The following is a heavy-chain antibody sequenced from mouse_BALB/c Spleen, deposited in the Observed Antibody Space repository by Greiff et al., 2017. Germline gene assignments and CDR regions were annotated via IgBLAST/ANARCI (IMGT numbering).Heavy chain of an antibody. CDR1: GFTFSSYG. CDR3: ARHHWNCAMDY. D-gene: IGHD1-2*01. V-gene: IGHV5-6*01. Sequence: EVKLVESGGDLVKPGGSLKLSCAASGFTFSSYGMSWVRQTPDKRLEWVATISSGGNYTYCPDSVKGRFTISRDNAKNTLYLQMSSLKSEDTAMYYCARHHWNCAMDYWGQGTSVTVSS. CDR2: ISSGGNYT. J-gene: IGHJ4*01.